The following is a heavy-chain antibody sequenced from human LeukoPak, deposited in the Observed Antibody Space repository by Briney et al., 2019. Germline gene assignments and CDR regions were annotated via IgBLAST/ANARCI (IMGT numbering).Heavy chain of an antibody. CDR3: ARDKAYDFWSGSDLDY. V-gene: IGHV1-18*01. J-gene: IGHJ4*02. D-gene: IGHD3-3*01. Sequence: ASVKVSCKASGYTFTSYGISWVRQAPGQGLEWMGWISAYNGNTNYAQKLQGRVTMTTDTSTSTAYMELRSLRSDDTAVYYCARDKAYDFWSGSDLDYWGQGTLVTVSS. CDR2: ISAYNGNT. CDR1: GYTFTSYG.